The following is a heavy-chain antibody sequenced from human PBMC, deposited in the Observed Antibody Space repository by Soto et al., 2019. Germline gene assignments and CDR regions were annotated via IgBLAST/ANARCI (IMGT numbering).Heavy chain of an antibody. CDR3: AKSALTESYGDYWYFDL. Sequence: EVQLLESGGGMVQPGGSLRLSCTGSGFSFNMYAMSWVRQVPGKGPEWVSTIGGSSRDTTYADSVKGRFVISRDNSRNTLYLEMSSLRGDDTAVYYCAKSALTESYGDYWYFDLWGRGSPVIVSS. V-gene: IGHV3-23*01. D-gene: IGHD4-17*01. CDR1: GFSFNMYA. J-gene: IGHJ2*01. CDR2: IGGSSRDT.